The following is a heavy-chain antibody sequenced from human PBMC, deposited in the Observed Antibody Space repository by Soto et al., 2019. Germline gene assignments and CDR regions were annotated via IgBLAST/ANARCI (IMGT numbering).Heavy chain of an antibody. V-gene: IGHV2-5*02. J-gene: IGHJ5*02. D-gene: IGHD3-10*01. Sequence: ASGPTLVHPTQTLTLTCTFSGFSLSTSGVGVGWIRQPPGKALEWLALIYWDDDKRYSPSLKSRLTTTKDTSKNQVDLTMTNMDPVDTATYYCAHTITMVRVSWFDPWGQGTLVTVSS. CDR1: GFSLSTSGVG. CDR2: IYWDDDK. CDR3: AHTITMVRVSWFDP.